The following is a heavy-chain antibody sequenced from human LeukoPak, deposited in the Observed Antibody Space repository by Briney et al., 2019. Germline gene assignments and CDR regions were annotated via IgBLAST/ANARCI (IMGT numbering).Heavy chain of an antibody. J-gene: IGHJ3*02. CDR2: IYHSGST. CDR3: ARRIVGASDAFDI. D-gene: IGHD1-26*01. Sequence: SETLSLTCTVSGYSISSGYYWGWIRQPPGKGLEWIGSIYHSGSTYYNPSLKSRVTISVDTSKNQFSLKLSSVTAADTAVYYCARRIVGASDAFDIWGQGTMVTVSS. CDR1: GYSISSGYY. V-gene: IGHV4-38-2*02.